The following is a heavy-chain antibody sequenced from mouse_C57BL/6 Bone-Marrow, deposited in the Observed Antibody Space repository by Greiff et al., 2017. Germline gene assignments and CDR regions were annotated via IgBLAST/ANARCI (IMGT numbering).Heavy chain of an antibody. D-gene: IGHD1-1*01. J-gene: IGHJ4*01. CDR2: TFYSGIT. V-gene: IGHV3-3*01. CDR3: ARDWGTTVVAPDAMDY. Sequence: VQVVESGPSLVRPSQTLSLTCTVTGFSINSDCYWIWIRQFPGNKLEYIGYTFYSGITYYNPSLESRTYITRDTSKNQFSLKLSSVTTEDTATYYCARDWGTTVVAPDAMDYWGQGTSVTVSS. CDR1: GFSINSDCY.